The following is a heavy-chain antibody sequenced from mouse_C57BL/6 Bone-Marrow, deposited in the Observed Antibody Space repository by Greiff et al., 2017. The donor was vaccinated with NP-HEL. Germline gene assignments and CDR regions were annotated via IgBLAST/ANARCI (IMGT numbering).Heavy chain of an antibody. CDR3: ARSHGYPFAY. CDR2: IRNKANGYTT. CDR1: GFPFTDYY. J-gene: IGHJ3*01. Sequence: EVKLVESGGGLVQPGGSLSLSCAASGFPFTDYYMSWVRQPPGKALEWLGFIRNKANGYTTEYSASVKGRFTISRDNSQSILYLQMNALRAEDSATYYCARSHGYPFAYWGQGTLVTVSA. D-gene: IGHD2-2*01. V-gene: IGHV7-3*01.